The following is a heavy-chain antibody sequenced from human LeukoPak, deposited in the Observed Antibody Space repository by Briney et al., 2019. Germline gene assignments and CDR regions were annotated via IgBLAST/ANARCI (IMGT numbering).Heavy chain of an antibody. D-gene: IGHD6-19*01. CDR3: ASAGYSSGWYLTHDAFDI. CDR2: IYYSGST. V-gene: IGHV4-59*01. Sequence: SETLSLTCTVSGGSISSYYWSWIRQPPGKGPEWIGYIYYSGSTNYNPSLKSRVTISVDTSKSQFSLKLSSVTAADTAVYYCASAGYSSGWYLTHDAFDIWGQGTMVTVSS. J-gene: IGHJ3*02. CDR1: GGSISSYY.